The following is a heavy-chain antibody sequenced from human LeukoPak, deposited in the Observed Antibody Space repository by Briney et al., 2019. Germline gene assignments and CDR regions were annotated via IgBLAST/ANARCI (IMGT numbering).Heavy chain of an antibody. D-gene: IGHD5-24*01. J-gene: IGHJ4*02. CDR2: ISSSGSTI. CDR3: ARGEDGYNLIGDY. Sequence: PGGSLRLSCAASGFTFTDYYMSWIRQAPGKGLEWLSYISSSGSTIYYADLVKGRFTISRDNAKKSLYLQMDSLRAEDTAVYYCARGEDGYNLIGDYWGQGTLVTVSS. CDR1: GFTFTDYY. V-gene: IGHV3-11*04.